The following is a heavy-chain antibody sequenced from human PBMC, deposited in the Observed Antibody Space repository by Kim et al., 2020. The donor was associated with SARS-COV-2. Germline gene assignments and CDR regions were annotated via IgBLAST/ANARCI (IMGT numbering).Heavy chain of an antibody. J-gene: IGHJ4*02. CDR3: ARDPTADDY. V-gene: IGHV3-21*01. D-gene: IGHD4-17*01. CDR2: SYI. Sequence: SYIYYADSVKGRFTISRDNAKNSLYLQMNSLRAEDTAVYYCARDPTADDYWGQGTLVTVSS.